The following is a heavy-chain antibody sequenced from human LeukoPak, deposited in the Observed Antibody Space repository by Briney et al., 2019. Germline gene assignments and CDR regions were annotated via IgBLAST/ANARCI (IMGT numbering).Heavy chain of an antibody. CDR1: GFTFSSYA. V-gene: IGHV3-23*01. CDR3: ARGPTDFDASDI. J-gene: IGHJ3*02. Sequence: GGSLRLSCAASGFTFSSYAMNWVRQAPGRGLEWVSGFSGSGGTTYYADSVKGRFTISRDNSKNTLYLQMNSLRVEDTAVYHCARGPTDFDASDIWGHGTLVTVSS. CDR2: FSGSGGTT.